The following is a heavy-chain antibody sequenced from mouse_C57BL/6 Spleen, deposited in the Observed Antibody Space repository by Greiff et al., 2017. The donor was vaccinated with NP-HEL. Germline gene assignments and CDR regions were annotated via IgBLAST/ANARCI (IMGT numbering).Heavy chain of an antibody. CDR3: ARSGAAQSYFDY. J-gene: IGHJ2*01. V-gene: IGHV1-82*01. CDR2: IYPGDGDT. CDR1: GYAFSSSW. D-gene: IGHD3-2*02. Sequence: QVQLQQSGPELVKPGASVKISCKASGYAFSSSWMNWVKQRPGKGLEWIGRIYPGDGDTNYNGKFKGKATLTADKSSRTAYMQLSSLTSADSAVYFCARSGAAQSYFDYWGQGTTLTVSS.